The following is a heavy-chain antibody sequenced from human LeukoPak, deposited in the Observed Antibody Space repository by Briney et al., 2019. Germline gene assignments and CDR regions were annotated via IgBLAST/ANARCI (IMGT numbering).Heavy chain of an antibody. D-gene: IGHD2-2*01. CDR2: ISDSGGST. V-gene: IGHV3-23*01. CDR1: GFTFSSYA. CDR3: AKDLPSAYFDY. Sequence: PGGSLRLSCAASGFTFSSYAMSWVRQAPGKGLEWVSGISDSGGSTYYADSVKGRFTISRDNSKTTLYLQMNSLRVEDTAVYYCAKDLPSAYFDYWGQGTLVTVSS. J-gene: IGHJ4*02.